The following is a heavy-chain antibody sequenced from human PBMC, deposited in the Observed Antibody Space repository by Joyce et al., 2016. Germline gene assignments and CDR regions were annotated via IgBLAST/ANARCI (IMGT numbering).Heavy chain of an antibody. Sequence: EDHLVQSGAEMKKPGESLRISCLVSGYTFVNYWISWVRQMPGKGLEWMGRIDPNDSGTDYSPSCQGYVTITDDTSISTADLQRSSLKASDTAIYYIARLRGGGNFVLVDYWGQGTLVTVSS. CDR2: IDPNDSGT. CDR3: ARLRGGGNFVLVDY. CDR1: GYTFVNYW. D-gene: IGHD4-23*01. J-gene: IGHJ4*02. V-gene: IGHV5-10-1*03.